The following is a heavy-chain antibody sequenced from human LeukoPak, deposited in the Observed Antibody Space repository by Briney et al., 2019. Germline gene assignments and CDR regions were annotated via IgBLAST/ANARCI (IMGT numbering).Heavy chain of an antibody. CDR1: GYSFTSYW. D-gene: IGHD1-7*01. Sequence: GESLKISCKGSGYSFTSYWISWVRQMPGKGLEWMGRIDPSDSYTNYSPSFQGHVTISADKSISTAYLQWSSLKASDTAMYHCARHGQLELFHWGQGTLVTVSS. V-gene: IGHV5-10-1*01. J-gene: IGHJ4*02. CDR3: ARHGQLELFH. CDR2: IDPSDSYT.